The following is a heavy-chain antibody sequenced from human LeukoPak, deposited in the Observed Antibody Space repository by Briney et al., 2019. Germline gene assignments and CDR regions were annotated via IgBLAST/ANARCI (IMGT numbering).Heavy chain of an antibody. CDR3: AKPYSSGWYTGFDY. CDR1: GFTFSSYA. V-gene: IGHV3-30-3*02. D-gene: IGHD6-19*01. Sequence: RSLRLSCAASGFTFSSYAMHWVRQAPGKGLEWVAVISHDGSNKYYADSVKGRFTISRDNSKSTTYLQMNSLRAEDTAVFYCAKPYSSGWYTGFDYWGQGTLVTVSS. J-gene: IGHJ4*02. CDR2: ISHDGSNK.